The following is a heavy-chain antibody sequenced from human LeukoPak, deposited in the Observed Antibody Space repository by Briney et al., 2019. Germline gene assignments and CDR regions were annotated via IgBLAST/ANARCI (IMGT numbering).Heavy chain of an antibody. V-gene: IGHV4-4*02. CDR2: IYHSGST. D-gene: IGHD3-22*01. J-gene: IGHJ5*02. CDR3: ARDTYYYDTSVYS. CDR1: GGSISNSNW. Sequence: SETPSLTCAVSGGSISNSNWWSWVRQPPGKGLEWIGEIYHSGSTNYNPSLKSRVTISVDKSKNQFSLKLSSVTAADTAVYYCARDTYYYDTSVYSWGQGTLVTVSS.